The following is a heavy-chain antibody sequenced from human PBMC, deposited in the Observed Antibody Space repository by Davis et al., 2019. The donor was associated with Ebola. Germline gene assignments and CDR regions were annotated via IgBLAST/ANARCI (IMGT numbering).Heavy chain of an antibody. V-gene: IGHV3-23*01. Sequence: GESLKISCAASGFTFSNYGMSWVRQAPGKGLEWVSSIRAGGGDTYYADAVKGRFTISRDNSKSTLYLQMNSLSAEDTAMYYCAKDRDDYNNFRFDPWGQGTLVTVTS. J-gene: IGHJ5*02. CDR1: GFTFSNYG. D-gene: IGHD4-11*01. CDR2: IRAGGGDT. CDR3: AKDRDDYNNFRFDP.